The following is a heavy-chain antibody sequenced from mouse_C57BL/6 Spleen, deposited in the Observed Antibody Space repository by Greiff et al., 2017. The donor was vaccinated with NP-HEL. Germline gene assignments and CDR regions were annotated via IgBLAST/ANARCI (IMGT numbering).Heavy chain of an antibody. V-gene: IGHV1-54*01. CDR1: GYAFTNYL. D-gene: IGHD1-1*01. J-gene: IGHJ3*01. Sequence: VQLVESGAELVRPGTSVKVSCKASGYAFTNYLIEWVKQRPGQGLEWIGVINPGSGGTNYNEKFKGKATLTADKSSSTAYMQLSSLTSEDSAVYFCARNSNYYGSSWFAYWGQGTLVTVSA. CDR3: ARNSNYYGSSWFAY. CDR2: INPGSGGT.